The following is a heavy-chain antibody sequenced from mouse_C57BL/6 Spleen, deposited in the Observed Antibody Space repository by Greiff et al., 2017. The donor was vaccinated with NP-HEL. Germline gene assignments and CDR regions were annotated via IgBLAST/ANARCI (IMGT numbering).Heavy chain of an antibody. D-gene: IGHD2-1*01. J-gene: IGHJ4*01. CDR1: GFTFSSYA. CDR3: AGVIYYDAMDY. CDR2: ISDGGSYT. Sequence: EVQLVESGGGLVKPGGSLKLSCAASGFTFSSYAMSWVRQTPEKRLEWVATISDGGSYTYYPDNVKGRLTISRDNAKNNLYLQMSHLKSEDTAMYYCAGVIYYDAMDYWGQGTSVTVFS. V-gene: IGHV5-4*01.